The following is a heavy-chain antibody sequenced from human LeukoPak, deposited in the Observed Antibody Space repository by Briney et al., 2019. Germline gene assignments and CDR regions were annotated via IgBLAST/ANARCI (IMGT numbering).Heavy chain of an antibody. Sequence: SETLSLTCTVSGGSISSYYWSWIRQPPGKGLERIGYIYTSGSTNYNPSLKSRVTISVDTSKNQFSLKLSSVTAADTAVYYCARGIKDGYNRNWFYPWGQGTLVTVSS. V-gene: IGHV4-4*09. CDR3: ARGIKDGYNRNWFYP. CDR2: IYTSGST. CDR1: GGSISSYY. D-gene: IGHD5-24*01. J-gene: IGHJ5*02.